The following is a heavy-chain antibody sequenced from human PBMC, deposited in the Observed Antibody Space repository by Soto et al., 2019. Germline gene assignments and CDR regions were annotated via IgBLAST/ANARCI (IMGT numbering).Heavy chain of an antibody. CDR1: GDSIFGGDYY. D-gene: IGHD5-18*01. J-gene: IGHJ3*02. CDR3: ARDVDSTILKPNDAFGI. V-gene: IGHV4-30-4*01. Sequence: QVQLQESGPGLVKPSQTLSLTCTVSGDSIFGGDYYWSWIRQPPGKGLQWVGSIYYSGSTYSIPSLNSRVAISVDTSQNQFSLKLSSVTAADTAVYFCARDVDSTILKPNDAFGIWGQGTMVTVSS. CDR2: IYYSGST.